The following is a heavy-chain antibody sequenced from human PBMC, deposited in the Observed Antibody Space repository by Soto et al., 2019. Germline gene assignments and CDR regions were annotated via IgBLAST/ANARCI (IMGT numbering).Heavy chain of an antibody. V-gene: IGHV4-59*01. CDR2: IYYTGST. Sequence: QVQLQESGPGLVKPSETLSLTCTVSGGSISSYYWSWIRQPPGKGLEWIGYIYYTGSTKYNPSLKSRVTTSVDTSKNQISLRLSSVTAADTAVYYCARGPWNADFDYWGQGIVVTVSS. D-gene: IGHD1-1*01. J-gene: IGHJ4*02. CDR1: GGSISSYY. CDR3: ARGPWNADFDY.